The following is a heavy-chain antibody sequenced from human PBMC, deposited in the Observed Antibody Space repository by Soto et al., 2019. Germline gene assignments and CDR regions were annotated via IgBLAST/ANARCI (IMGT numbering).Heavy chain of an antibody. V-gene: IGHV4-39*02. Sequence: SETLSLTCNVSGGSLSSSSYYRGWFRQPPGKGLEWIGSFYYTGTTYYNPSRKSRVTISVYTSKNHFSQKVTSLTSADTSVYCCATLKVAYFISTYNWFDPWGQGIQVTPSS. CDR1: GGSLSSSSYY. D-gene: IGHD3-16*01. CDR3: ATLKVAYFISTYNWFDP. J-gene: IGHJ5*01. CDR2: FYYTGTT.